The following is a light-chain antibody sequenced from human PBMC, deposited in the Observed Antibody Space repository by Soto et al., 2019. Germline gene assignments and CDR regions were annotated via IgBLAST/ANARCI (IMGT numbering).Light chain of an antibody. J-gene: IGKJ1*01. CDR3: QQRSNWPTWT. CDR1: QSVSSK. CDR2: GAS. V-gene: IGKV3-15*01. Sequence: ETVMTQSPATLCVSPGERATPSCRASQSVSSKLAWYQQKPGQAPRLLMYGASTRATGIPARFSGSGSGTDFTLTISRLEPEDFAVYYCQQRSNWPTWTFGQGTKVDIK.